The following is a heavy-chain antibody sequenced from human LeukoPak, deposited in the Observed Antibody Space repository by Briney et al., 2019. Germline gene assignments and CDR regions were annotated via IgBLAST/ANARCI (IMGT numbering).Heavy chain of an antibody. CDR1: GGSISSYY. Sequence: KPSETLSLTCTVSGGSISSYYWSWIRQPPGKGLEWIGYIYYSGSTNYNPSLKSRVTISVDTSKNQFSLKLSSVTAADTAVYYCARGSSSWSIDYWGQGTLVTVSS. V-gene: IGHV4-59*08. D-gene: IGHD6-13*01. CDR2: IYYSGST. CDR3: ARGSSSWSIDY. J-gene: IGHJ4*02.